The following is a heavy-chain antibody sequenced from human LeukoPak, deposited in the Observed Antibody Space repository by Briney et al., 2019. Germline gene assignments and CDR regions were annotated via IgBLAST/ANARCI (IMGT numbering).Heavy chain of an antibody. D-gene: IGHD3-10*01. J-gene: IGHJ4*02. CDR2: MNPNSGNT. V-gene: IGHV1-8*02. Sequence: ASVKVSCKASGGTFSSYAINWVRQATGQGLEWMGWMNPNSGNTGYAQKFQGRVTMTRNTSISTAYMELSSLRSEDTAVYYCARGERGRGTDYWGQGTLVTVSS. CDR3: ARGERGRGTDY. CDR1: GGTFSSYA.